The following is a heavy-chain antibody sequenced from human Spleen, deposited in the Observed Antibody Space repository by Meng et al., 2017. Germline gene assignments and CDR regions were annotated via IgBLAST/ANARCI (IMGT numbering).Heavy chain of an antibody. D-gene: IGHD4-11*01. Sequence: QVQLQQWGAGLLKPSETLSLTCAVYGGSFSGYYWSWIRQPPGKGLEWIGEINHSGSTNYNPSLESRATISVDTSQNNLSLKLSSVTAADSAVYYCARGPTTMAHDFDYWGQGTLVSLL. V-gene: IGHV4-34*01. CDR1: GGSFSGYY. CDR2: INHSGST. CDR3: ARGPTTMAHDFDY. J-gene: IGHJ4*02.